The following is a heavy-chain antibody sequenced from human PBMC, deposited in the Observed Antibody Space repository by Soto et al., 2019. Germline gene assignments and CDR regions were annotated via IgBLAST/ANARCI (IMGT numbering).Heavy chain of an antibody. CDR3: ARGRYFHY. CDR1: GGSFSGYY. J-gene: IGHJ4*02. V-gene: IGHV4-34*01. Sequence: SETLSLTCAVYGGSFSGYYWSWIRQPPGKGLEWIGEINHSGSTNYNPSLKSRVTISVDTSKNQFSLKLSSVTAADTAVYYCARGRYFHYWGQGTLVTVSS. CDR2: INHSGST.